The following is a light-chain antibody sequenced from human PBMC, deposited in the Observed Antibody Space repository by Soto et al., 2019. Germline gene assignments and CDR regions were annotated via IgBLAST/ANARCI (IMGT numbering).Light chain of an antibody. V-gene: IGKV3-11*01. Sequence: EVVLTQSPATLSLSPGERATLSCTASQSVTTHLAWYQQKPGQAPRLLIYDASTRATGIPARFSGSGSGTDFTLTISSLEPEDFAVYYCQQRSNWPPGVTFGPGTKVDIK. CDR3: QQRSNWPPGVT. CDR1: QSVTTH. CDR2: DAS. J-gene: IGKJ3*01.